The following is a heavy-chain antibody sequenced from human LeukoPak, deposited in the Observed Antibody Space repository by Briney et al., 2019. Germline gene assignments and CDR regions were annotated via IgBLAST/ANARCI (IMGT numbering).Heavy chain of an antibody. Sequence: GGSLRLSCAASGFTFSSHGMNWVRQAPGEGLEWVSGISPNGVITYYADSVKGRFTIPRDNSKGTVYLQMNSLRPEDTAAYYCAKDDAWLQYGNWGRGTLVTVSS. V-gene: IGHV3-23*01. CDR3: AKDDAWLQYGN. CDR2: ISPNGVIT. CDR1: GFTFSSHG. J-gene: IGHJ4*02. D-gene: IGHD5-24*01.